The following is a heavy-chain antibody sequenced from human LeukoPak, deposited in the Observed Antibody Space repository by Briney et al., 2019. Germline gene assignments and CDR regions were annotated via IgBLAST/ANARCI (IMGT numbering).Heavy chain of an antibody. CDR2: MSGDATST. Sequence: GDSLRLSCAASGFTFTAYAMTWVRQAPGKGLEWVSTMSGDATSTYYADSVKGRFTISRDNSKNTLYLQMNSLRADDTAVYYCAKRTSGSSWYSSDSWGQGTLVTVSS. D-gene: IGHD6-13*01. CDR1: GFTFTAYA. J-gene: IGHJ4*02. V-gene: IGHV3-23*01. CDR3: AKRTSGSSWYSSDS.